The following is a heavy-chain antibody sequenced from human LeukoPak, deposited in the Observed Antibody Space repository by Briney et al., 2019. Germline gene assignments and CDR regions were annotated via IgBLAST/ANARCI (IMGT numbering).Heavy chain of an antibody. J-gene: IGHJ4*02. D-gene: IGHD3-10*01. V-gene: IGHV4-61*02. Sequence: PSETLSLTCTVSGGSISSGSYYWSWIRQPAGKGLEWIGRIYTSGSTNYNPSLKSRVTISVDTSKNQFSLKLSSVTAADTAVYYCARDTMVRGVEYFDYWGQGTLVTVSS. CDR1: GGSISSGSYY. CDR3: ARDTMVRGVEYFDY. CDR2: IYTSGST.